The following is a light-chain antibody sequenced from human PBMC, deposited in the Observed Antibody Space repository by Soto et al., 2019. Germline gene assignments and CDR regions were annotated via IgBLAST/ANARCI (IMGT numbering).Light chain of an antibody. CDR2: DAT. V-gene: IGKV3-11*01. CDR1: QSVGTS. CDR3: QQYNSYSPWT. Sequence: DIVLTQSPAILSLSPGDRASLSCRASQSVGTSLAWYKQQPGQPPRLLIHDATYRASGVPDRFRGSGSGTAFSLSISSLEPDDFATYYCQQYNSYSPWTFGQGTKVEIK. J-gene: IGKJ1*01.